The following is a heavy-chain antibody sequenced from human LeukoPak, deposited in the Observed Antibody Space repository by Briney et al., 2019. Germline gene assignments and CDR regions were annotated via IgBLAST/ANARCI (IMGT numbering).Heavy chain of an antibody. Sequence: PSETLSLTCTVSGGSISNSGYYWGWIRQPPGKGLEWIGSIYYSGSTYYNPSLKSRVTISVDTSKNQFSLKLSSVTAADTAVYYCARPGNRVVIDAFDIWGQGTMVTVSS. V-gene: IGHV4-39*01. CDR3: ARPGNRVVIDAFDI. CDR2: IYYSGST. J-gene: IGHJ3*02. CDR1: GGSISNSGYY. D-gene: IGHD3-3*01.